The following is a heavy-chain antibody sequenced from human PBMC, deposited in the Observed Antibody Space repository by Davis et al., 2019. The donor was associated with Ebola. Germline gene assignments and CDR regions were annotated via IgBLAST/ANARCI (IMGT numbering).Heavy chain of an antibody. D-gene: IGHD3-3*01. Sequence: GESLKISCAASGFTFSSYGMHWVRQAPGKGLEWVAVISYDGSNKYYADSVKGRFTISRDNAKNSLYLQMNSLRAEDTAVYYCARFTIFASYYYYGMDVWGQGTTVTVSS. V-gene: IGHV3-30*12. CDR2: ISYDGSNK. CDR3: ARFTIFASYYYYGMDV. J-gene: IGHJ6*02. CDR1: GFTFSSYG.